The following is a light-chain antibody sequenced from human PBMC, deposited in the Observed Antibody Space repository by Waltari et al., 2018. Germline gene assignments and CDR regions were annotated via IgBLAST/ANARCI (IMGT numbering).Light chain of an antibody. CDR2: DNS. CDR1: DSNIANNY. V-gene: IGLV1-51*01. Sequence: QSLLTQPPSVSSAPGQKVAISCSGSDSNIANNYVSWYQQLPGTAPKLRIYDNSNRPSGIPDRFSGSKAGTSATLGITGLQTGDEADYYCASWDSSLTTVVFGGGTKLTVL. CDR3: ASWDSSLTTVV. J-gene: IGLJ2*01.